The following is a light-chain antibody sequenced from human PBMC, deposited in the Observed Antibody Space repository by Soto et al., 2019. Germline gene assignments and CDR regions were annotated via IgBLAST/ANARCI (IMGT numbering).Light chain of an antibody. J-gene: IGKJ1*01. V-gene: IGKV1-9*01. CDR3: QQANNFPWT. CDR1: QGISTY. CDR2: GAS. Sequence: DIHLTQSPSLLSASVGDRVTITCRASQGISTYLAWYQQKPGKTPTLLIYGASTLQTGVPSRFSGSAFGTDFTLTISSLQPEDVATYYCQQANNFPWTFGQGTKVDIK.